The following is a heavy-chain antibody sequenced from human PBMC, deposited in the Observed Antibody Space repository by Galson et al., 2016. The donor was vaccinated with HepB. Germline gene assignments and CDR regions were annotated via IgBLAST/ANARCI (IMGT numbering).Heavy chain of an antibody. CDR1: GFTFSNFW. Sequence: SLRLSCAGSGFTFSNFWMSWVRQAPGKGLEWVANIARDGSEKSYVDSVKGRFTFSRDNAKKSLYLQMNRLRVEDTAVYYCARSHSESYTNNAFDVWGQGTMVVVSS. D-gene: IGHD1-26*01. CDR2: IARDGSEK. V-gene: IGHV3-7*01. J-gene: IGHJ3*01. CDR3: ARSHSESYTNNAFDV.